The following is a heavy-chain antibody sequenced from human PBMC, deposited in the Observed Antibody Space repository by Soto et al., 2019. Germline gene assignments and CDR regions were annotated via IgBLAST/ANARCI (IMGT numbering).Heavy chain of an antibody. D-gene: IGHD2-15*01. CDR2: ISSSSSTI. CDR3: ARDPPIDCSGGSCYSRWYFDL. Sequence: PGGSLRLSCAASGFTFSSYSMNWVRQAPGKGLEWVSYISSSSSTIYYADSVKGRFTISRDNAKNSLYLQMNSLRAEDTAVYYCARDPPIDCSGGSCYSRWYFDLWGRGTLVTVSS. J-gene: IGHJ2*01. V-gene: IGHV3-48*01. CDR1: GFTFSSYS.